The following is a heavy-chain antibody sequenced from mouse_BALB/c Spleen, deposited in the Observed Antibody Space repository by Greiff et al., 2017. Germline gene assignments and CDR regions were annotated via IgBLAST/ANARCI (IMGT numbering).Heavy chain of an antibody. CDR1: GYTFSSYW. J-gene: IGHJ3*01. V-gene: IGHV1-9*01. Sequence: VQLQQSGAELMKPGASVKISCKATGYTFSSYWIEWVKQRPGHGLEWIGEILPGSGSTNYNEKFKGKATFTADTSSNTAYMQLSSLTSEDSAVYYCARPLLRLPFAYWGQGTLVTVSA. D-gene: IGHD1-2*01. CDR3: ARPLLRLPFAY. CDR2: ILPGSGST.